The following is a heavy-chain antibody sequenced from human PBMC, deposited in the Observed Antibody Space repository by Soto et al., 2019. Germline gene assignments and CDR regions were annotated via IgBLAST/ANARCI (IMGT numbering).Heavy chain of an antibody. D-gene: IGHD2-21*01. CDR2: IFYTGTT. Sequence: SETLSLTCSVSGGSVSYNSYYWGWIRQPPGKGLEWVGGIFYTGTTYYNPSLKDRLSISVDTSKNSFSLNLTSLTAADTAVYFCARLVVVAPVANVWGQGALVTVSS. CDR3: ARLVVVAPVANV. J-gene: IGHJ4*02. CDR1: GGSVSYNSYY. V-gene: IGHV4-39*01.